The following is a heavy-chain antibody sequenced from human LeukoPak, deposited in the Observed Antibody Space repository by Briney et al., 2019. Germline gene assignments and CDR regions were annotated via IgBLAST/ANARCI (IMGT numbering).Heavy chain of an antibody. CDR2: ISGSGGST. CDR3: VRDVEEISAVYYFDY. V-gene: IGHV3-23*01. Sequence: TGGSLRLSCAASGFTFSSYAMSWVRQAPGKGLEWVSAISGSGGSTYYADSVKGRFTISRDNSKNTLYLQMNSLRAEDTAVYYCVRDVEEISAVYYFDYWGQGTLVTVSS. J-gene: IGHJ4*02. CDR1: GFTFSSYA. D-gene: IGHD6-6*01.